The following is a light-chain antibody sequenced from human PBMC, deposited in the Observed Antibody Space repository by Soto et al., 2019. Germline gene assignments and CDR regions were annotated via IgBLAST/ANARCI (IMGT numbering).Light chain of an antibody. V-gene: IGKV1-5*01. CDR3: QQYNSYPIT. Sequence: DIQLNQSPSSLSASVGDRVTITYRASQTISTYLNWYQQKPGKAPRLLIYDASSLESGVPSRFSGSGSGTEFTLTISSLQPDDFATYFCQQYNSYPITFGQGTRLEIK. CDR1: QTISTY. J-gene: IGKJ5*01. CDR2: DAS.